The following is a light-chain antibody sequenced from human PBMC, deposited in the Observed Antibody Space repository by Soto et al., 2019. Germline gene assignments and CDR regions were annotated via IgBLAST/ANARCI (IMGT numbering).Light chain of an antibody. J-gene: IGKJ5*01. CDR3: QQFDNVPFT. Sequence: DIQMTQSPSSLSASVGDRVTIICQASQDITNYLNWYQQKPGKAPKLLIYDASNLETGVPSRFSGSGSGTHFSFTICSLQPEDIATYYCQQFDNVPFTFGQGTRLEMK. CDR2: DAS. CDR1: QDITNY. V-gene: IGKV1-33*01.